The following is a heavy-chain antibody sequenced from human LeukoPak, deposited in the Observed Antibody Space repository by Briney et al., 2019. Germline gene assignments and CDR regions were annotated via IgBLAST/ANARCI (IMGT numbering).Heavy chain of an antibody. Sequence: SETLSLTCTVSGGSISSGSYYWSWIRQPAGNGLEWIGRIYTSGSTNYNPSLKSRVTISVDTSKSQFSLKLSSVTAADTAVYYCARVARSWVNWFDPWGQGTLVTVSS. D-gene: IGHD6-13*01. V-gene: IGHV4-61*02. CDR1: GGSISSGSYY. CDR3: ARVARSWVNWFDP. J-gene: IGHJ5*02. CDR2: IYTSGST.